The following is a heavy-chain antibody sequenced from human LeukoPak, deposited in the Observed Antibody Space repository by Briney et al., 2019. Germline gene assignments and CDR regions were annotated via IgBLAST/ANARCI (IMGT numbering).Heavy chain of an antibody. CDR1: GGSFSGYY. J-gene: IGHJ4*02. Sequence: PSETLSLTCAVYGGSFSGYYWSWIRQPPGKGLEWIGEINHSGSTNYNPSLKSRVTISVDTSKNQFSLKLSSVTAADTAVYYCARAIGYSSSWYGRRDFDYWGQGTLVTVSS. V-gene: IGHV4-34*01. CDR3: ARAIGYSSSWYGRRDFDY. D-gene: IGHD6-13*01. CDR2: INHSGST.